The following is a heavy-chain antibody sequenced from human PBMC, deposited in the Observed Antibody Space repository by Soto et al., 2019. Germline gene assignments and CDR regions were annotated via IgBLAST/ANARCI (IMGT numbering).Heavy chain of an antibody. D-gene: IGHD3-22*01. Sequence: QVQLQESGPGLVKPSGTLSLTCTVSGASIRGHYWSWIRQPPGKGPEWIGYVYDSGATNYDPFLVSRVTMSVDTSKNQFFLKLTSATAADTAIYYCARLNYYDSLYYFDKWGAGTLVTVSS. V-gene: IGHV4-59*08. CDR1: GASIRGHY. J-gene: IGHJ4*02. CDR3: ARLNYYDSLYYFDK. CDR2: VYDSGAT.